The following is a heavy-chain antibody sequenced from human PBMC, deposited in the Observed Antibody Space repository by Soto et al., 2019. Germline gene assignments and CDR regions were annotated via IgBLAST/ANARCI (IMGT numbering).Heavy chain of an antibody. CDR2: IYPGDSDT. CDR1: GYSFTRYW. D-gene: IGHD4-17*01. V-gene: IGHV5-51*01. Sequence: GESLKISCKGSGYSFTRYWIGWVRQMPGKGLEWMGIIYPGDSDTRYSPSFQGQVTISADKSISTACLQWSSLKASDTAMYYCARLRGTLTKDYGRFYYYYGMDVWGQGTTDTVS. J-gene: IGHJ6*02. CDR3: ARLRGTLTKDYGRFYYYYGMDV.